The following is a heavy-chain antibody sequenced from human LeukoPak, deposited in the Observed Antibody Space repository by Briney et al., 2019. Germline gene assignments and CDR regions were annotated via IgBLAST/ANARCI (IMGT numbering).Heavy chain of an antibody. Sequence: SEPLSLTCAVYGGSFSGYYWSWIRQPPGKGLEWIGEINHSGSTNYNPSLKSRVTISVDTSKNQFSLKLSSVTAADTAVYYCARTTEAHSWRTRYYDYYMDVWGKGTTVTVSS. V-gene: IGHV4-34*01. CDR2: INHSGST. CDR3: ARTTEAHSWRTRYYDYYMDV. J-gene: IGHJ6*03. CDR1: GGSFSGYY. D-gene: IGHD6-13*01.